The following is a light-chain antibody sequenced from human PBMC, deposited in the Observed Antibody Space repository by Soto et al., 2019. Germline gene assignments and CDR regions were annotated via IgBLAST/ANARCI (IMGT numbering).Light chain of an antibody. J-gene: IGKJ1*01. Sequence: DIRMSQSPSSMSTSVGDRVTITCWASQAIGIYLAWYQQKPGKVPKLLIYAASTLQSGVPSRFSGSGSGTDFTLTINSLQPEDVATYYCQKYSGAPPTFGQGTKVEIK. CDR2: AAS. CDR3: QKYSGAPPT. V-gene: IGKV1-27*01. CDR1: QAIGIY.